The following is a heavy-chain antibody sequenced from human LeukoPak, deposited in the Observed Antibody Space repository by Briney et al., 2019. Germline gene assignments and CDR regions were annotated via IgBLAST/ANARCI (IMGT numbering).Heavy chain of an antibody. CDR3: VRGSYGAYDY. J-gene: IGHJ4*02. CDR2: ISSDSSYI. V-gene: IGHV3-21*01. CDR1: GFNFNTYT. D-gene: IGHD4-17*01. Sequence: GGSLRLSCATSGFNFNTYTMNWVRQAPGKGLEWVSSISSDSSYIYYADAVHGRFTVSRDNAKYSLYLQMNSLRAEDTAVYYCVRGSYGAYDYWGQGSLVTVSS.